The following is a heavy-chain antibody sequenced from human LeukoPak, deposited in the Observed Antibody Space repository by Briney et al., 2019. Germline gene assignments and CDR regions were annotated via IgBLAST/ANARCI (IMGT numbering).Heavy chain of an antibody. V-gene: IGHV4-38-2*01. J-gene: IGHJ4*02. Sequence: SETLSLTCAVSGYPIIRGYYWGWIRQPPGKGLEWIGGIYHSGSTYYNPSLKSRVTISVDTSKNQFSLKLSSVTAADTAVSYCARLRGENYDSSGYLDYWGQGILVTVSS. D-gene: IGHD3-22*01. CDR2: IYHSGST. CDR3: ARLRGENYDSSGYLDY. CDR1: GYPIIRGYY.